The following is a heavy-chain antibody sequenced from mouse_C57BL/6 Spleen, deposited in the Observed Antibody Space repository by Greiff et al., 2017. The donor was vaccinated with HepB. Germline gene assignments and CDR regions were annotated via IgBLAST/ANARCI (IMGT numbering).Heavy chain of an antibody. CDR3: AREGKYYGRFAY. CDR1: GYTFTSYW. CDR2: IDPNSGGT. Sequence: QVHVKQPGAELVKPGASVKLSCKASGYTFTSYWMHWVKQRPGRGLEWIGRIDPNSGGTKYNEKFKSKATLTVDKPSSTAYMQLSSLTSEDSAVYYCAREGKYYGRFAYWGQGTLVTVSA. D-gene: IGHD1-1*01. V-gene: IGHV1-72*01. J-gene: IGHJ3*01.